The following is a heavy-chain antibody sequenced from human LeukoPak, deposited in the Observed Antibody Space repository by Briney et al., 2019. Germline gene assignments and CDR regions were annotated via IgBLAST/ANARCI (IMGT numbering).Heavy chain of an antibody. CDR3: ARYSGRYYDFWSGYFDY. Sequence: SVKVSCKASGGTFSSYTISWVRQAPGQGLEWMGRIIPILGIANYAQKFQGRVTITADKSTSTACMELSSLRSEDTAVYYCARYSGRYYDFWSGYFDYWGQGTLVTVSS. D-gene: IGHD3-3*01. J-gene: IGHJ4*02. CDR2: IIPILGIA. V-gene: IGHV1-69*02. CDR1: GGTFSSYT.